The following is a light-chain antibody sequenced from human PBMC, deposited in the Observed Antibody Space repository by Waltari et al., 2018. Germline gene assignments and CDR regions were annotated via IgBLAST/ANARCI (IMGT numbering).Light chain of an antibody. CDR2: DVT. CDR1: SSTVGGYNY. V-gene: IGLV2-11*01. J-gene: IGLJ2*01. CDR3: CSYAGPYTLII. Sequence: QSALTQPRSVSGSPGQSVTISCTGTSSTVGGYNYVPWSQQHPGNAPKLIIYDVTNRPSGVPDRFSGSKSGNTASLTISGLHAEDEADYYCCSYAGPYTLIIFGGGTKLTVV.